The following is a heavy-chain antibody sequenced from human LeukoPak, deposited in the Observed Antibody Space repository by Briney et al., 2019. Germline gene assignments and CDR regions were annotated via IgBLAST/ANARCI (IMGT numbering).Heavy chain of an antibody. V-gene: IGHV1-46*01. Sequence: ASVKVSCTASGYSFSSYYMHLVRHAPGQGLEWMGIINLSGGGTSYAEKFQGRVTMTRDTSTSTGYMELSSLRSEDTALYYCARGEYCTAGACPPGLSWGQGTLVTVSS. D-gene: IGHD2-8*02. J-gene: IGHJ4*02. CDR1: GYSFSSYY. CDR2: INLSGGGT. CDR3: ARGEYCTAGACPPGLS.